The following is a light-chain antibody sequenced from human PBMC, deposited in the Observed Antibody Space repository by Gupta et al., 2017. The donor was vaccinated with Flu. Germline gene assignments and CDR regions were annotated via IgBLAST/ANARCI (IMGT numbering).Light chain of an antibody. V-gene: IGKV3-20*01. J-gene: IGKJ3*01. CDR2: GAS. CDR3: QQDYTSPPS. CDR1: QSVTSNY. Sequence: GTLFLSPGERATLSCRASQSVTSNYLAWYQHKRGQAPRLLIYGASSRAPGIPDRFSGSGSGTDFTLTISSLEPEDFAVYYCQQDYTSPPSFGHGTNVDIK.